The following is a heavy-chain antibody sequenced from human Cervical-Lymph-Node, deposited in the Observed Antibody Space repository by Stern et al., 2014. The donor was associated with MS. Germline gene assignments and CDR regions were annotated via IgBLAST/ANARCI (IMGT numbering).Heavy chain of an antibody. V-gene: IGHV4-30-4*01. Sequence: QLQLQESGPGLVKPLQTLSLTCAVTGGSISSAEYYWSWIRQSPGKGLEWIGYIHNSGTTYYNPSLKSRVTMSVDTSKNQFSLKLRSVTAADTAVYYCSRDADGYSLVFGYWGRGTLVTVSS. J-gene: IGHJ4*02. CDR1: GGSISSAEYY. CDR2: IHNSGTT. D-gene: IGHD5-24*01. CDR3: SRDADGYSLVFGY.